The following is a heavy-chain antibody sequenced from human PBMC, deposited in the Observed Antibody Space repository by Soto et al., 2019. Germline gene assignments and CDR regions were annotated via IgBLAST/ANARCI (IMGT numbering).Heavy chain of an antibody. CDR3: ASDGTSIAAAASGTFFDY. J-gene: IGHJ4*02. V-gene: IGHV1-2*04. CDR2: INPNTGGT. D-gene: IGHD6-13*01. CDR1: GYTFTGYY. Sequence: ASVKVSCKASGYTFTGYYIHWVRQAPGQGLEWMGWINPNTGGTNYAQKIQGWVTMTRDTSISTAYMELSRLTSDDTAVYFCASDGTSIAAAASGTFFDYWGQGTLVTVSS.